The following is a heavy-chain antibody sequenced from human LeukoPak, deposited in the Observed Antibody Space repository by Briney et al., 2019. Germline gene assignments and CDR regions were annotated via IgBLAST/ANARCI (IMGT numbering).Heavy chain of an antibody. V-gene: IGHV1-8*01. Sequence: ASVKVSCKASGYTFTSYDINWVRQATGQGLEWMGWMNPNSGNTGYAQKFQGRVTMTRNTSISTAYMELSSLRSEDTAVYYCARDGEYCSGGSCRDWFDPWGQGTLVTVSS. CDR1: GYTFTSYD. CDR2: MNPNSGNT. J-gene: IGHJ5*02. D-gene: IGHD2-15*01. CDR3: ARDGEYCSGGSCRDWFDP.